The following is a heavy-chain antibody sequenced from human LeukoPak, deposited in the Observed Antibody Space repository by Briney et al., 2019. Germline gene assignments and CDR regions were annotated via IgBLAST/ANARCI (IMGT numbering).Heavy chain of an antibody. V-gene: IGHV4-59*01. D-gene: IGHD3-3*01. CDR2: IYYSGST. J-gene: IGHJ5*02. Sequence: KTSETLSLTCTVSGGSISSCYWSWIRQPPGKGLEWIGYIYYSGSTNYNPSLRSRVTISVDTSKNQFSLKLSSVTAADTAVYYCARDRDFWSGYGLDPWGQGTLVTVSS. CDR3: ARDRDFWSGYGLDP. CDR1: GGSISSCY.